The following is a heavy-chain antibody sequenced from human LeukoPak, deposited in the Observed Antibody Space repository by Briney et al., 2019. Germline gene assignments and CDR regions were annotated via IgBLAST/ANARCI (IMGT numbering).Heavy chain of an antibody. CDR3: ARHLWNNRRSSGWRAFDY. D-gene: IGHD6-19*01. J-gene: IGHJ4*02. V-gene: IGHV4-59*08. Sequence: SETLSLTCTVSGGSISSYYWSWIRQPPGKGLEWIGYIYYSGSTNYNPSLKSRVTISVDTSKNQFSLKLSSVTAADTAVYYCARHLWNNRRSSGWRAFDYWGQGTLATVPS. CDR2: IYYSGST. CDR1: GGSISSYY.